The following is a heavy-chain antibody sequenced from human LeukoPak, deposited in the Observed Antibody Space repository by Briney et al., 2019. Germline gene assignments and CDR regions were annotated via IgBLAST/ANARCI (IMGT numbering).Heavy chain of an antibody. D-gene: IGHD3/OR15-3a*01. CDR2: INHRGST. CDR1: GGSFSGYY. V-gene: IGHV4-34*01. CDR3: ARQTGSGLFILP. Sequence: SETLSLTCAIYGGSFSGYYWSWIRQPPGKGLEWIGEINHRGSTNYNPSLKSRVTISVDTSRNSFSLKLSSVTAADTAVYYCARQTGSGLFILPGGQGTLVTVSS. J-gene: IGHJ4*02.